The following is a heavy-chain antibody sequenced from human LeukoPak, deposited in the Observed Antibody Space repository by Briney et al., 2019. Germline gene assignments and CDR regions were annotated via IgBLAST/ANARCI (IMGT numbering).Heavy chain of an antibody. CDR2: IYKDGRT. Sequence: GGSLRLSCAASGFSAFNNYVTRGRQAPGKGLKGGSLIYKDGRTYYADSVKGRCTISIDNSKNTLTLYMHSLRVEAKAVYYCARGFFLSGYLDAFGVWGQGTVVTVSS. V-gene: IGHV3-53*01. CDR1: GFSAFNNY. D-gene: IGHD3-22*01. J-gene: IGHJ3*01. CDR3: ARGFFLSGYLDAFGV.